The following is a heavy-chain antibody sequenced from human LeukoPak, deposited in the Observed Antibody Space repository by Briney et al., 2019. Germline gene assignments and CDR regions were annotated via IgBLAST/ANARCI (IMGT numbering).Heavy chain of an antibody. V-gene: IGHV3-23*01. CDR2: ISDNGRST. Sequence: GGSLRLSCAASGFIFSSCAMAWVRQAPGKGLEWVSSISDNGRSTYYADSVKGRFTISRDNSQNIYYLQMNSLRAEDTAVYYCARRWSYLISWGQGTLVTVSS. D-gene: IGHD1-26*01. J-gene: IGHJ4*02. CDR3: ARRWSYLIS. CDR1: GFIFSSCA.